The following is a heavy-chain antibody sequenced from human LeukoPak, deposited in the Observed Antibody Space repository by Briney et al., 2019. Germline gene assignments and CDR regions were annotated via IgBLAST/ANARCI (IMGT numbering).Heavy chain of an antibody. CDR3: AKERTQTTSFDY. V-gene: IGHV3-23*01. CDR1: GFMFSTYP. Sequence: SGGSLRLXCAASGFMFSTYPMNWVRQAPGKGLEWVSTISGSGGSTYFADSVKGRFAVSRDNSKNTLFLQMNSLRAEDTAVYYCAKERTQTTSFDYWGRGTLVTVSS. D-gene: IGHD2/OR15-2a*01. J-gene: IGHJ4*02. CDR2: ISGSGGST.